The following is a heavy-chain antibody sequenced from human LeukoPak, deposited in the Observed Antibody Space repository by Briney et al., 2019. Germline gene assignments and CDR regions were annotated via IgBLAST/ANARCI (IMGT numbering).Heavy chain of an antibody. D-gene: IGHD3-22*01. CDR3: ARGGWSRGWFDP. CDR1: GIKFRDYY. J-gene: IGHJ5*02. CDR2: ISMSGSVI. Sequence: RGSLRLSCAASGIKFRDYYMSWIRQAPGKGLEWISYISMSGSVIQYSDSVKGRFTTSRDNVKNSLHLHMDSLRLDDTAVYYCARGGWSRGWFDPWGEGTLVSVSS. V-gene: IGHV3-11*01.